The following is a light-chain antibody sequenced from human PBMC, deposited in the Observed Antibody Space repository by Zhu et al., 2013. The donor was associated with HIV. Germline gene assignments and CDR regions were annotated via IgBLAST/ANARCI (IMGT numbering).Light chain of an antibody. CDR2: GAS. J-gene: IGKJ1*01. Sequence: EIVLTQSPATLSLSPGERATLSCRASQSVSTNLAWYQQKPGQAPRLLIYGASTRATGIPARFSGSGSGTEFTLTISSLQSEDFAVYYCQQYNNWPPWTFGQGPRWKSN. CDR3: QQYNNWPPWT. V-gene: IGKV3-15*01. CDR1: QSVSTN.